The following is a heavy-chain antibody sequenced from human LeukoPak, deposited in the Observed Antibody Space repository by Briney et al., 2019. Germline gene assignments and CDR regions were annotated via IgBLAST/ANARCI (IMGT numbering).Heavy chain of an antibody. CDR2: INPNSGGT. V-gene: IGHV1-2*02. CDR3: ARVLGKMFHPAGY. J-gene: IGHJ4*02. Sequence: GASVKVSCKASGYTFTGYYMHWVRQAPGQGLEWMGWINPNSGGTNYAQKFQGRVTMTRDTSISTAYMELSRLRSDDTAVYYCARVLGKMFHPAGYWGQGTLVTVSS. D-gene: IGHD3-10*02. CDR1: GYTFTGYY.